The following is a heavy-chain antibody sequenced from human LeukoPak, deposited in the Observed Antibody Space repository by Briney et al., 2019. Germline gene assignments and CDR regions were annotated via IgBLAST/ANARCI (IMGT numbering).Heavy chain of an antibody. Sequence: PGGSLSLSCAASGFPFSSYWMTWVRQAPGRGLEWVAHIKQDETEKYYVESVEGRFTLARDNGQNLLYLQLASLRAEDTAVYYCARDRAPYFGEFAFDYWGQGTLVTVSS. D-gene: IGHD3-10*01. V-gene: IGHV3-7*03. CDR3: ARDRAPYFGEFAFDY. CDR1: GFPFSSYW. J-gene: IGHJ4*02. CDR2: IKQDETEK.